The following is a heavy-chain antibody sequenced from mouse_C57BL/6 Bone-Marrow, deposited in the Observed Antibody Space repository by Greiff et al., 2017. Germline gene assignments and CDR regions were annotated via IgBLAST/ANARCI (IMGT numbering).Heavy chain of an antibody. Sequence: QVQLQQPGAELVKSGASVKLSCKASGYTFPSYWMHWVKQRPGRGLEWIGRIDPNSGGTKYNEKFKSKATLTVDKPSSTAYMQLSSLTSEDSAVYYCAREFYYYGPAWFAYWGQGTLVTVSA. D-gene: IGHD1-1*01. CDR2: IDPNSGGT. CDR1: GYTFPSYW. V-gene: IGHV1-72*01. J-gene: IGHJ3*01. CDR3: AREFYYYGPAWFAY.